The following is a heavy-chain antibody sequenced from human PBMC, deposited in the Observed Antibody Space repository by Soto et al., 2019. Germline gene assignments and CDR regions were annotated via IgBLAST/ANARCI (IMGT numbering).Heavy chain of an antibody. Sequence: RGSLRLSCAASGFTFSSYAMSWVRQVPGKGLEWVSAISGSGGSTYYADSVKGRFTISRDNSKNTLYLQMNSLRAEDTAVYYCAKVPHHHSYAMHVRGPAPTVTVS. J-gene: IGHJ6*02. CDR3: AKVPHHHSYAMHV. V-gene: IGHV3-23*01. CDR1: GFTFSSYA. CDR2: ISGSGGST.